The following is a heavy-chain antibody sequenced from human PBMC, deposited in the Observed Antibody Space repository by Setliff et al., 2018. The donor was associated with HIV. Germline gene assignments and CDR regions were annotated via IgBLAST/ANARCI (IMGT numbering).Heavy chain of an antibody. D-gene: IGHD2-15*01. CDR3: TPLDY. V-gene: IGHV3-30*01. J-gene: IGHJ4*02. CDR2: MSGDANSQ. Sequence: GGSLRLSCAASGFIFSTFPMHWVRQAPGKGLEWVAVMSGDANSQFYADSVKGRFTISRDNSKNTVYLQMNSLRTEDTALYYCTPLDYWGQGTLVTVSS. CDR1: GFIFSTFP.